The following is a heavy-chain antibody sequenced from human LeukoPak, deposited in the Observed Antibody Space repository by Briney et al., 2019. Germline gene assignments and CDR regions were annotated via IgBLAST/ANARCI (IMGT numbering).Heavy chain of an antibody. D-gene: IGHD3-3*01. CDR1: GGSMSSSGYY. Sequence: SETLSLTCTVSGGSMSSSGYYWGWIRQPPGKGLEWIGEINHSGSANYNPSLKRRVTISVDTSKNQFSLKLSSVTAADTAVYYCARGGVRFLEWLFPLDYWGQGTLVTVSS. CDR2: INHSGSA. V-gene: IGHV4-39*07. J-gene: IGHJ4*02. CDR3: ARGGVRFLEWLFPLDY.